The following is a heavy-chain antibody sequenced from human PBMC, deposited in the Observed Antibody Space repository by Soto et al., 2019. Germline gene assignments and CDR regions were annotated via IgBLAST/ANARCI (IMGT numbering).Heavy chain of an antibody. Sequence: EVQLVESGGALVQPGGSLRLSCAASGFTFTDYWMNWVRQAPGKWLEWVANIKQDGSEKYYVDSVKGRFTISRDNAKKSLYLQMNSLRAEDTAVYYCAIMIFGLGTDHWGQGTLVTVSS. CDR2: IKQDGSEK. CDR1: GFTFTDYW. D-gene: IGHD3-3*01. CDR3: AIMIFGLGTDH. J-gene: IGHJ5*02. V-gene: IGHV3-7*01.